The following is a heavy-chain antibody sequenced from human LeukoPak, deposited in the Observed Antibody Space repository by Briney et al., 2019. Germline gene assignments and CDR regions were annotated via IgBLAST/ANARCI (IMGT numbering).Heavy chain of an antibody. CDR1: GFTFSSYW. J-gene: IGHJ4*02. Sequence: GGSLRLSCAASGFTFSSYWMSWVRQAPGKGLEWVANIKQDGSEKYYVDSVKGRFTISRDNAKNSLYLQMNSLRAEDTAVYYCTTDPFQQLVPLDYWGQGTLVTVSS. CDR2: IKQDGSEK. CDR3: TTDPFQQLVPLDY. D-gene: IGHD6-13*01. V-gene: IGHV3-7*01.